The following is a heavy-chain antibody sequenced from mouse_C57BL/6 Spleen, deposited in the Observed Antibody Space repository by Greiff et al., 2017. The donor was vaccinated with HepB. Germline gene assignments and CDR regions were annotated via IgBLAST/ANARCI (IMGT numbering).Heavy chain of an antibody. CDR3: ARGKLGFDY. J-gene: IGHJ2*01. CDR1: GYTFTSYW. Sequence: QLQQPGAELVKPGASVKLSCKASGYTFTSYWMQWVKQRPGQGLEWIGEIDPSDSYTNYNQKFKGKATLTVDTSSSTAYMQLSSLTSEDSAVYYCARGKLGFDYWGQGTTLTVSS. D-gene: IGHD4-1*01. CDR2: IDPSDSYT. V-gene: IGHV1-50*01.